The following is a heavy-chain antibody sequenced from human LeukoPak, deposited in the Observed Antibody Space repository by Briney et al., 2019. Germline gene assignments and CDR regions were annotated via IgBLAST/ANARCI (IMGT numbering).Heavy chain of an antibody. CDR3: ARISLEMATILDY. V-gene: IGHV4-34*01. Sequence: PSETLSLTCAVYGGSFSGYYWSWIRQPPGKGLEWIGEINHSGSTNYNPSLKSRVTISVDTSKNQFSLKLSSMTAADTAVYYCARISLEMATILDYWGQGTLVTVSS. CDR1: GGSFSGYY. J-gene: IGHJ4*02. CDR2: INHSGST. D-gene: IGHD5-24*01.